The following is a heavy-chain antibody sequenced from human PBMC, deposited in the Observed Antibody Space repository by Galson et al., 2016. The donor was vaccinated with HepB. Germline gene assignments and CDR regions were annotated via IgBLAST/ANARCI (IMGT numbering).Heavy chain of an antibody. CDR1: GFTFDDYT. CDR2: IGWDGNRR. V-gene: IGHV3-43*01. J-gene: IGHJ4*02. Sequence: SLRLSCAASGFTFDDYTMHWVRQAPGKGLEWVSLIGWDGNRRDYADSAKGRFVISRDNRKNYLYLEMNSLRTEDTALYYCAKALMYDYDSSGWAFDQWGRGTLV. CDR3: AKALMYDYDSSGWAFDQ. D-gene: IGHD3-22*01.